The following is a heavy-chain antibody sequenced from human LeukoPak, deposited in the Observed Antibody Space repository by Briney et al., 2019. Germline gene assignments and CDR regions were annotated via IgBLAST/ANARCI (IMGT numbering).Heavy chain of an antibody. J-gene: IGHJ4*02. Sequence: GRSLRLSCAASGFTFSSYGMHWVRQAPGRGLEWVAVISYDGNNKYYADSVKGRFTISRDNSKNTLYLQMNSLRAEDTAVYYCAKPAGEQWLVSRYFDYWGQGTLVTVSS. D-gene: IGHD6-19*01. V-gene: IGHV3-30*18. CDR2: ISYDGNNK. CDR3: AKPAGEQWLVSRYFDY. CDR1: GFTFSSYG.